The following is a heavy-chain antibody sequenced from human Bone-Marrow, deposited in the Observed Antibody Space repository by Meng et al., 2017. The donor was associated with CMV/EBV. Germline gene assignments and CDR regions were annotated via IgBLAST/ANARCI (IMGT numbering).Heavy chain of an antibody. J-gene: IGHJ4*02. D-gene: IGHD1-26*01. V-gene: IGHV3-64*02. Sequence: GESLKIFCAASGFTFSSYAMHWVRQAPGKGLEYVSAISSNGGSTYYADSVKGRFTISRDNSKNTLYLQMGSLRAEDMAEYYCAWYQGSESYVAWTTIDYWGQGTLVTVSS. CDR2: ISSNGGST. CDR1: GFTFSSYA. CDR3: AWYQGSESYVAWTTIDY.